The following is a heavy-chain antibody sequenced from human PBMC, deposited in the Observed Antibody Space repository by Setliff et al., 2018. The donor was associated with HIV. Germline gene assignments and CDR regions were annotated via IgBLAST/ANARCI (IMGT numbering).Heavy chain of an antibody. CDR3: ARGYYNFWSGYYDSRFPNPIDAFDI. Sequence: ASVKVSCKASGYTFSSYGISWVRQAPGQGVEWMGWISAYNGNTNYAQKFQGRVTMTTDTSTSTAYMELRSLRSDDTAVYYCARGYYNFWSGYYDSRFPNPIDAFDIWGQGTMVTVS. CDR2: ISAYNGNT. CDR1: GYTFSSYG. D-gene: IGHD3-3*01. V-gene: IGHV1-18*01. J-gene: IGHJ3*02.